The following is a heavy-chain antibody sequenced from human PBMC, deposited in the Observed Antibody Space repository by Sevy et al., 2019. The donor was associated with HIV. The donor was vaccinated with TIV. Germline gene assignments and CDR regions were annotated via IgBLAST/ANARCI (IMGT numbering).Heavy chain of an antibody. CDR2: LSFGCGEI. Sequence: WGSLGLSCAASGFTFSKYSMSWVRQPPGKGLEWVSTLSFGCGEINYADSVKGRFTISRDNSKSSVYLQMNNLRPEDTAVYYCAREGCTKPHDYWGQGTLVTVSS. CDR3: AREGCTKPHDY. D-gene: IGHD2-8*01. J-gene: IGHJ4*02. V-gene: IGHV3-23*01. CDR1: GFTFSKYS.